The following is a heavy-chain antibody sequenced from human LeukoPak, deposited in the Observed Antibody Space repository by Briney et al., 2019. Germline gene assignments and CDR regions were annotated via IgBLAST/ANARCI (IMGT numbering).Heavy chain of an antibody. D-gene: IGHD6-13*01. Sequence: GGSLRLSCAASGFTFSGYSMNWVRQAPGKGLEWVSSISSSSSYIYYADSVKGRFTISRDNAKNSLYLQMNSLRAEDTAVYYCARDGAAAGNTFDYWGQGTLVTVSS. V-gene: IGHV3-21*01. CDR2: ISSSSSYI. CDR1: GFTFSGYS. CDR3: ARDGAAAGNTFDY. J-gene: IGHJ4*02.